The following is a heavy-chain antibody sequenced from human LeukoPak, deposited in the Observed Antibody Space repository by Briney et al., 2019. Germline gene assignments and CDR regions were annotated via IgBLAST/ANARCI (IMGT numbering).Heavy chain of an antibody. CDR1: GGTFSSYA. V-gene: IGHV1-69*04. J-gene: IGHJ3*02. Sequence: SVTVSCKASGGTFSSYAISWVRQAPGQGLEWMGRIIPILGIANYAQKFQGRVTITADKSTSTAYMELSSLRSEDTAVYYCARAPIVVVVAATHDAFDIWGQGTMVTVSS. D-gene: IGHD2-15*01. CDR2: IIPILGIA. CDR3: ARAPIVVVVAATHDAFDI.